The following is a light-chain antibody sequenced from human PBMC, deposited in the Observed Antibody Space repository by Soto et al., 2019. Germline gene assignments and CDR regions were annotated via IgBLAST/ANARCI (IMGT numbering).Light chain of an antibody. CDR2: AAS. V-gene: IGKV1-12*01. CDR3: QQANRFPLT. Sequence: DIPMTQSPSSVSASVGDRVTITCRARQGISSWLAWYPQKPGKAPKLLIYAASSVQCGVPSGFSGSGSGTDFTLTISSLQPEEFATYYCQQANRFPLTFGGGTKVEIK. CDR1: QGISSW. J-gene: IGKJ4*02.